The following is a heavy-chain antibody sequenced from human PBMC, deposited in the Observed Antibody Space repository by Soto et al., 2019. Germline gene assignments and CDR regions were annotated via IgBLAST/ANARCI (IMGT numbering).Heavy chain of an antibody. CDR2: INPNSGGT. V-gene: IGHV1-2*04. J-gene: IGHJ4*02. D-gene: IGHD2-2*01. Sequence: QVQLVQSGAEVKKPGASVKVSCRASGYTFTGYYMHWVRQAPGQGLEWMGWINPNSGGTNYAQNFQGWVTMTRDTSISTAHMELSRLRSDDTAVYYCARTHCSSTRCYVGSWDYWGQGTLVTVSS. CDR1: GYTFTGYY. CDR3: ARTHCSSTRCYVGSWDY.